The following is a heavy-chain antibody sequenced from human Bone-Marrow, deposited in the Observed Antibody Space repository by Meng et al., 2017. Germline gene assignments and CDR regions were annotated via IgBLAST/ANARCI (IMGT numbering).Heavy chain of an antibody. CDR3: ARAGHSSSWYLYFDY. D-gene: IGHD6-13*01. J-gene: IGHJ4*02. V-gene: IGHV1-2*06. Sequence: ASVKVFCKASGYTFTGYYMHWVRQAPGQGLEWMGRINPNSGGTNYAQKFQGRVTMTRDTSISTAYMELSRLRSDDTAVYYCARAGHSSSWYLYFDYWGQGTLVTVSS. CDR2: INPNSGGT. CDR1: GYTFTGYY.